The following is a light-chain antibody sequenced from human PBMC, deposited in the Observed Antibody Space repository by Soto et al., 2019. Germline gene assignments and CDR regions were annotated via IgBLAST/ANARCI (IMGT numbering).Light chain of an antibody. Sequence: QSALTQPASVSGSPGQSITISCTGTSSDVGGYNSVSWYRQDPGKAPKLMIYDVTNRPSGVSNRFSGSKSGNTASLTISGLPAEDEADYYCSSFTSDINYVFGTGTQLSVL. CDR1: SSDVGGYNS. J-gene: IGLJ1*01. CDR2: DVT. CDR3: SSFTSDINYV. V-gene: IGLV2-14*01.